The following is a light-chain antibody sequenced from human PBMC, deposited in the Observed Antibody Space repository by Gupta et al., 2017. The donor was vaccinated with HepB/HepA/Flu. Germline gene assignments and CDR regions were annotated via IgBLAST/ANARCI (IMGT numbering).Light chain of an antibody. CDR2: DAS. V-gene: IGKV3-11*01. J-gene: IGKJ2*02. CDR3: QQRSNGQFRECI. CDR1: QSVSSY. Sequence: EIVLTQSPATLSLSPGERATLSCRASQSVSSYLAWYQQKPGQAPRLLIYDASNRATGSPDRFSGSGSGTDCTLTISSLEPEECAVYYCQQRSNGQFRECIFGQGTKVEIK.